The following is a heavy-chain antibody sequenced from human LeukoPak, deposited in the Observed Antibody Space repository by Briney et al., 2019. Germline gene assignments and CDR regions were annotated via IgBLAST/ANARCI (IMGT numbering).Heavy chain of an antibody. D-gene: IGHD2-15*01. CDR2: IYYSGST. J-gene: IGHJ6*03. CDR1: GGSISSYY. V-gene: IGHV4-59*08. Sequence: SETLSLTCTVSGGSISSYYWSWIRQPPGKGLEWIGYIYYSGSTYYNPSLKSRVTISVDTSKNQFSLKLSSVTAADTAVYYCARQESSRVAGRYYYYMDVWGKGTTVTISS. CDR3: ARQESSRVAGRYYYYMDV.